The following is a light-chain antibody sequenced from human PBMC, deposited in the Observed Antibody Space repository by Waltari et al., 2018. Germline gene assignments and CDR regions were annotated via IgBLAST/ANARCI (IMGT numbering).Light chain of an antibody. CDR3: ISFTSSNTWV. CDR2: GVS. J-gene: IGLJ3*02. CDR1: SSDIGAYNY. Sequence: QSALTQPASVSGSPRQSITISCTGTSSDIGAYNYVSWYQQHSGKAPKLVIFGVSDRPTGGSNRFSGSKSGNTASLTISGLQAEDEADYYCISFTSSNTWVFGGGTRVTVL. V-gene: IGLV2-14*01.